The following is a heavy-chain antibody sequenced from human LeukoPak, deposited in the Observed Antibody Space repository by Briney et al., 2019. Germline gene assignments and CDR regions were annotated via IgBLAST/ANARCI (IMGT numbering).Heavy chain of an antibody. D-gene: IGHD3-9*01. Sequence: GGSLRLSCAASGFSVSNNYMSWVRQAPGKGLEWVSVIYAGGGTYYADSVKGRFTISRDNSRNTLYLQMNSLRAEDTTVYYCTRERTDWSGDYWGQGTLVTVSS. CDR3: TRERTDWSGDY. V-gene: IGHV3-53*01. CDR1: GFSVSNNY. J-gene: IGHJ4*02. CDR2: IYAGGGT.